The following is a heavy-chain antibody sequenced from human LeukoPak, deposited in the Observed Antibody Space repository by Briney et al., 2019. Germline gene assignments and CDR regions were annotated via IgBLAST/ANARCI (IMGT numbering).Heavy chain of an antibody. CDR1: GLTVSSEY. CDR3: ARVLSGSLAY. D-gene: IGHD1-26*01. CDR2: IFNDGIT. V-gene: IGHV3-53*01. J-gene: IGHJ4*02. Sequence: GGSLRLSCAASGLTVSSEYMSWVRQAPGQGLEWVSVIFNDGITYYADSVKGRFTISRDNSENTLFLHMDSLRAADTAVYFCARVLSGSLAYWGQGTLVTVSS.